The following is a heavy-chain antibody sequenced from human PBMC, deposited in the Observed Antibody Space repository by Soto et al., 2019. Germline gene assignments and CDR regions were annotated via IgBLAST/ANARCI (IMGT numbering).Heavy chain of an antibody. J-gene: IGHJ3*02. V-gene: IGHV5-51*01. CDR2: IYPGDSDT. CDR3: ARIYDILTGYLPDDAFDI. Sequence: ESLKISCKGSGYSFTSYWIGWVRQTPGKGLEWMGIIYPGDSDTRYSPSFQGQVTISADKSISTAYLQWSSLKASDTAMYYCARIYDILTGYLPDDAFDIWGQGTMVTVSS. D-gene: IGHD3-9*01. CDR1: GYSFTSYW.